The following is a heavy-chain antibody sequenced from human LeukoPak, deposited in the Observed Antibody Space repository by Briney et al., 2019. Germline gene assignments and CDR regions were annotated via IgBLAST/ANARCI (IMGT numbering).Heavy chain of an antibody. J-gene: IGHJ4*02. V-gene: IGHV3-21*06. CDR2: ISGRSSHT. Sequence: PGGSLRLSCSASGFTFSDYDMNWIRQAPGKGREWISAISGRSSHTYYGDSVKGRFSISRDNAKNLLYLQMNGLGAEDTAVYYCGRAFPPLRTSSAGDLWGQGTLVTVSS. D-gene: IGHD3-16*01. CDR3: GRAFPPLRTSSAGDL. CDR1: GFTFSDYD.